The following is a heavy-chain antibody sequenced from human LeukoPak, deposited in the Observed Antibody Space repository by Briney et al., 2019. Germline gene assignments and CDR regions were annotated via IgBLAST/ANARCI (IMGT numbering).Heavy chain of an antibody. J-gene: IGHJ4*02. CDR3: TRTYYYDSSGYYQLYYFDY. CDR2: IRSKAYGGTT. Sequence: PGRSLRLSCTASGFTFGGYAMSWVRQAPGKGLEWVGFIRSKAYGGTTEYAASVKGRFTISRDDSKSIAYLQMNSLKTEDTAVYYCTRTYYYDSSGYYQLYYFDYWGQGTLVTVSS. V-gene: IGHV3-49*04. CDR1: GFTFGGYA. D-gene: IGHD3-22*01.